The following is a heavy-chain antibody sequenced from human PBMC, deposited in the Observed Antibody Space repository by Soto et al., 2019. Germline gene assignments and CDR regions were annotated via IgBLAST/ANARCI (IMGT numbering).Heavy chain of an antibody. D-gene: IGHD5-12*01. Sequence: SETLSLTCSVSGGSISSGGYYWSWIRQHPGKGLEWIGSIYYSGSTYYNPSLKSRVTISVDTSKNQFSLKLSSVTAADTAVYYCARDRGGYNYNFDCWGQGTLVTVSS. CDR3: ARDRGGYNYNFDC. CDR1: GGSISSGGYY. CDR2: IYYSGST. V-gene: IGHV4-31*03. J-gene: IGHJ4*02.